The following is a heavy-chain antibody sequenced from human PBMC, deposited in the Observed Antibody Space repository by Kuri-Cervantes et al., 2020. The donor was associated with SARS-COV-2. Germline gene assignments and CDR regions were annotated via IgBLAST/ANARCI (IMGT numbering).Heavy chain of an antibody. V-gene: IGHV4-34*01. D-gene: IGHD3-3*01. CDR3: ARGVRFLDPKYYYFYYYMDV. CDR1: GGSFSGYY. CDR2: INHGGGT. Sequence: ESLKISCAVYGGSFSGYYWSWIRRPPGKGLEWIGEINHGGGTNYNPSLMSRVTISVDTSKNQFSLKLRSVTAADTAVYYCARGVRFLDPKYYYFYYYMDVWGKGTTVTVSS. J-gene: IGHJ6*03.